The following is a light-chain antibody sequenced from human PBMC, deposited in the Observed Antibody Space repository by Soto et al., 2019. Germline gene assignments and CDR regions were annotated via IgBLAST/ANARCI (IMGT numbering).Light chain of an antibody. J-gene: IGKJ1*01. CDR3: HQYGSSPPWT. Sequence: EIVLTQSPDTLSLSPWPIATLTSRDIQTIPRNFLAWFQQKPGQAPGLLIYGSSNRPSGIPDRFSGGGSGTDFTLRISRLEPEDFAVYYCHQYGSSPPWTFGQGTKVDIK. CDR1: QTIPRNF. V-gene: IGKV3-20*01. CDR2: GSS.